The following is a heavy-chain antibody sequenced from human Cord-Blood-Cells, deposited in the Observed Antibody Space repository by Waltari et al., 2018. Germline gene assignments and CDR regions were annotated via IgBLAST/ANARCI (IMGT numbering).Heavy chain of an antibody. CDR3: AKSLGVVVVAADY. Sequence: QLPLVESGGGVVQPGRCLRLSCAASGSTFSSDGMTWVSQAPGKGLEWVAVISYDGSNKYYADSVKGRFTISRDNSKNTLYLQMNSLRAEDTAVYYCAKSLGVVVVAADYWGQGTLVTVSS. CDR2: ISYDGSNK. D-gene: IGHD2-15*01. J-gene: IGHJ4*02. V-gene: IGHV3-30*18. CDR1: GSTFSSDG.